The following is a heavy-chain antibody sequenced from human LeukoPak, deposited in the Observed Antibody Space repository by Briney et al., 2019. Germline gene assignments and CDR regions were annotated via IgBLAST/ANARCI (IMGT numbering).Heavy chain of an antibody. V-gene: IGHV4-34*01. CDR2: INHSGST. CDR3: ARECSSTSCQLPLYYYGMDV. CDR1: GGSFSGYY. D-gene: IGHD2-2*01. J-gene: IGHJ6*02. Sequence: SGTLSLTCAVYGGSFSGYYWSWIRQPPGKGPEWIGEINHSGSTNYNPSLKSRVTISVDTSKNQFSLKLSSVTAADTAVYYCARECSSTSCQLPLYYYGMDVWGQGTTVTVSS.